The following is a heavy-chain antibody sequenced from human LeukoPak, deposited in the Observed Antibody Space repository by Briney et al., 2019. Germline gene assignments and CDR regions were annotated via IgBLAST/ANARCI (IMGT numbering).Heavy chain of an antibody. J-gene: IGHJ2*01. CDR2: IYYSGST. Sequence: SETLSLTCTVSGGSISSSRYYWSWIRQPPGKGLEWFGSIYYSGSTYYNPSLKSRVTIYVDTSKNEFSLKLSSVTAAETAVYYCAKRDGYKDPYWYFDLWGRGTLVTVSS. D-gene: IGHD5-24*01. CDR3: AKRDGYKDPYWYFDL. CDR1: GGSISSSRYY. V-gene: IGHV4-39*01.